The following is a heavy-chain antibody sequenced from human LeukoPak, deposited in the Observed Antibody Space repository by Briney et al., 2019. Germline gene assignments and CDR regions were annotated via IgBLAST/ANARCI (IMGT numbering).Heavy chain of an antibody. Sequence: PGGSLRLSCAASGFTFDDYAMHWVRQAPGKVLEWVSGISWNSGSIGYADSVKGRFTISRDNAKNSLYLQMNSLRAEDMALYYCAKGGSGYDLGDYFDYWGQGTLVTVSS. CDR3: AKGGSGYDLGDYFDY. J-gene: IGHJ4*02. CDR2: ISWNSGSI. V-gene: IGHV3-9*03. CDR1: GFTFDDYA. D-gene: IGHD5-12*01.